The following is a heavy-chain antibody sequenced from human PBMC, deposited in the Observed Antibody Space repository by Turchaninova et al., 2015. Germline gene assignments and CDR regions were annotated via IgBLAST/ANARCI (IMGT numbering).Heavy chain of an antibody. CDR2: IIPILGIA. CDR3: AREDYGDYGGMVFYYYYGMDV. V-gene: IGHV1-69*04. D-gene: IGHD4-17*01. CDR1: EGAVSSEA. Sequence: VQSQVQLVQSGPGVRVPCREHEGAVSSEATGWGEQAPGKGVEWSGRIIPILGIANYAQKFQGRVTITADKSTSTAYMELSSLRSEDTAVYYCAREDYGDYGGMVFYYYYGMDVWGQGTTVTVSS. J-gene: IGHJ6*02.